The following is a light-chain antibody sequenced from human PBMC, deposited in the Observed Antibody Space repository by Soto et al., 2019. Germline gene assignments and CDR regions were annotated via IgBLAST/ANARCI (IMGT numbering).Light chain of an antibody. CDR2: GAS. V-gene: IGKV3-20*01. J-gene: IGKJ2*01. CDR1: QSVSNSY. Sequence: EIVLTQSPGTLSLSPGERVSLSCRASQSVSNSYLAWYQQKPGQAPRLLIYGASNRATGIPDRFSGRGSGTDFTLTISRREPEDFVVYYCQQYGSSPHSFGQGTKREIK. CDR3: QQYGSSPHS.